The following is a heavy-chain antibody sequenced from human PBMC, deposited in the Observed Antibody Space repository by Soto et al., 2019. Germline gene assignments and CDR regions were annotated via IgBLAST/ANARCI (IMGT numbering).Heavy chain of an antibody. J-gene: IGHJ4*02. Sequence: QVQLVQSGAEVKKPGASVKVSCKASGYTFTSYAMHWVRQAPGQRLEWMGWINAGNGNTKYSQKFQGRVTITRDTSAGTAYMELSSLRSEDTAVYYCARISTIFGVVSTINYFDYWGQGTLVTVSS. V-gene: IGHV1-3*01. CDR2: INAGNGNT. D-gene: IGHD3-3*01. CDR3: ARISTIFGVVSTINYFDY. CDR1: GYTFTSYA.